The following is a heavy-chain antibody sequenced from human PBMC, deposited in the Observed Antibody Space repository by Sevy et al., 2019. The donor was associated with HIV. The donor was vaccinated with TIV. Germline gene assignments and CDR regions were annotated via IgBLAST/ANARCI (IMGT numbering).Heavy chain of an antibody. D-gene: IGHD1-20*01. J-gene: IGHJ4*02. V-gene: IGHV3-48*01. CDR2: ISSSSSTI. CDR1: GFSFSDYS. CDR3: GSEGDSAINWNDGRPDY. Sequence: GGSLRLSCAASGFSFSDYSMNWVRQAPGKGLEWISYISSSSSTIYFADSVKGRFTISRDNAKNSLYLQMNSLRAEDTAIYYCGSEGDSAINWNDGRPDYWGQGTLVTVSS.